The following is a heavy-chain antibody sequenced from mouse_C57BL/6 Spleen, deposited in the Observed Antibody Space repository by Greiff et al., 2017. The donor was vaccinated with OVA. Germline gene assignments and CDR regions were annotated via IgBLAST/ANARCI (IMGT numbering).Heavy chain of an antibody. CDR1: GYTFTSYW. Sequence: VQLQQSGAELVRPGSSVKLSCKASGYTFTSYWMHWVKQRPIQGLEWIGNIDPSDSETHYNQKFKDKATLTVDKSSSTAYMQLSSLTSEDSAVYYCARETAQASNWFAYWGQGTLVTVSA. D-gene: IGHD3-2*02. J-gene: IGHJ3*01. CDR3: ARETAQASNWFAY. V-gene: IGHV1-52*01. CDR2: IDPSDSET.